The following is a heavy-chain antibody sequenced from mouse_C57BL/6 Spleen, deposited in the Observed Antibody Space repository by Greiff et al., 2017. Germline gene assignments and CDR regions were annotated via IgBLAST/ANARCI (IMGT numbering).Heavy chain of an antibody. CDR3: ATRTVVATKEY. CDR1: GYAFSSYW. CDR2: IYPGDGDT. J-gene: IGHJ2*01. Sequence: QVQLQQSGAELVKPGASVKISCKASGYAFSSYWMNWVKQRPGKGLEWIGQIYPGDGDTNYNGKFKGKATLTADKSSSTAYMQLSSLTSEDSAVYFCATRTVVATKEYWGQGTTLTVSS. V-gene: IGHV1-80*01. D-gene: IGHD1-1*01.